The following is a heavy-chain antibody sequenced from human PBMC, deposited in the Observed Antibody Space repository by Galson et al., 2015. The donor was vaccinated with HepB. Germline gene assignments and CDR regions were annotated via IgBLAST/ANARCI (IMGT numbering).Heavy chain of an antibody. CDR1: GFTFSNAW. V-gene: IGHV3-15*01. Sequence: SLRLSCAASGFTFSNAWMSWVRQAPGKGLEWVGRIKSKTDGGTTDYAALVKGRFTISRDDSKNTLYLQMNSLKTEDTAVYYCTTDFVGSGSPPLDYWGQGTLVTVSS. CDR2: IKSKTDGGTT. J-gene: IGHJ4*02. CDR3: TTDFVGSGSPPLDY. D-gene: IGHD3-10*01.